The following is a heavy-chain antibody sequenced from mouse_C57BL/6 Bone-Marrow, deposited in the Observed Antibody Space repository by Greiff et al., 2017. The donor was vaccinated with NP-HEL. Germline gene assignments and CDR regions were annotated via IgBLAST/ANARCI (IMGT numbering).Heavy chain of an antibody. J-gene: IGHJ3*01. V-gene: IGHV1-64*01. D-gene: IGHD2-2*01. Sequence: VKLQQPGAELVKPGASVKLSCKASGYTFTSYWMHWVKQRPGQGLEWIGMIHPNSGSTNYNEKFKSKATLTVDKSSSTAYMQLSSLTSEDSAVYYCARSGWLPAWFAYWGQGTLVTVSA. CDR2: IHPNSGST. CDR3: ARSGWLPAWFAY. CDR1: GYTFTSYW.